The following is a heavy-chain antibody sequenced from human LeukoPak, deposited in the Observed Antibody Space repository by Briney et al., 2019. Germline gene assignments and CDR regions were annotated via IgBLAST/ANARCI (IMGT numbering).Heavy chain of an antibody. CDR3: ARRTNSYNYLFDY. J-gene: IGHJ4*02. CDR1: GYSFTNYW. CDR2: IYPGDSHT. D-gene: IGHD3-16*01. Sequence: GESLKISCKASGYSFTNYWIAWVRQMPGKGLEWMGIIYPGDSHTRYSPSFQGQVTISADRSINTAYLQWRSLEASDTAMYYCARRTNSYNYLFDYWGQGNLVTVSS. V-gene: IGHV5-51*01.